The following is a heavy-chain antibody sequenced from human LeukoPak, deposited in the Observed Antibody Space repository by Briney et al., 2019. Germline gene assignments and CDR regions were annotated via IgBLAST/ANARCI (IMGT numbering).Heavy chain of an antibody. J-gene: IGHJ4*02. D-gene: IGHD3-16*01. Sequence: PSETLSLTCAVSGGSISSSNWWSWVRQPPGKGLEWIGEIEHSGSTNYNPSLKSRVTISVDKSKNQFSLKLSSVTAADTAVYYCARGRYDYVWGSYKGHYYLDYWGQGNLVTVSS. CDR1: GGSISSSNW. CDR2: IEHSGST. CDR3: ARGRYDYVWGSYKGHYYLDY. V-gene: IGHV4-4*02.